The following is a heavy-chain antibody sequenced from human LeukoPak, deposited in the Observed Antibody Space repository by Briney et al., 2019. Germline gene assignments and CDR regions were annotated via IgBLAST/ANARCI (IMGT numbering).Heavy chain of an antibody. Sequence: GGSLRLSCAASGFTFSSYAMSWVRQAPGKGLEWVSAISGSGGSTYYADSVKGRFTISRDDSKSTLYLQMNSLRGEDTAVYYCAKDFGRNLGGPGYWGRGTLVIVSS. CDR3: AKDFGRNLGGPGY. CDR1: GFTFSSYA. V-gene: IGHV3-23*01. CDR2: ISGSGGST. J-gene: IGHJ4*02. D-gene: IGHD1-14*01.